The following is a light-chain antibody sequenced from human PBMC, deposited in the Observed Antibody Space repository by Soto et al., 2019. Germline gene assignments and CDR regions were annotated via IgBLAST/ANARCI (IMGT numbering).Light chain of an antibody. V-gene: IGLV2-14*01. Sequence: QSVLTQPASVCGSPGQSITISCTGTNSDVGTYNYVSWYQHHPGKAPKLIIYEVSNRPSGVSNRFSGYKSGSTASLTISGLQAEDEADYHCTSYTRDTALVFGTGTKVTVL. CDR3: TSYTRDTALV. CDR2: EVS. CDR1: NSDVGTYNY. J-gene: IGLJ1*01.